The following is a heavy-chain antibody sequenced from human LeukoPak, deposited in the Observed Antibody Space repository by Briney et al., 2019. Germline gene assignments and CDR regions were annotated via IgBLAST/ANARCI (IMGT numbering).Heavy chain of an antibody. CDR1: GFTFNTYW. CDR3: ARNMVRGYEDAFDI. Sequence: GGSLRLSCAASGFTFNTYWMSWVRQAPGKGLEWVANIKQDGSEKYYVDSVKGRFTISRDNAKNSLYLQMNSLRAEDTAVYYCARNMVRGYEDAFDIWGQGTMVTVSS. V-gene: IGHV3-7*01. J-gene: IGHJ3*02. CDR2: IKQDGSEK. D-gene: IGHD3-10*01.